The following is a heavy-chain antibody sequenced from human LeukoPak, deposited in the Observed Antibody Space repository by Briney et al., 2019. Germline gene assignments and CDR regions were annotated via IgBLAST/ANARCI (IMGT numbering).Heavy chain of an antibody. D-gene: IGHD3-10*01. J-gene: IGHJ5*02. Sequence: GGSLSLSCAASGFTFCSYSMNWVRQAPGKGVEWVSSISSSSSYIYYADSVKGRFTISRDNAKNSLYLQMNSLRAEDTAVYYCARDMVRGVLSPNWFDPWGQGTLVTVSS. V-gene: IGHV3-21*01. CDR1: GFTFCSYS. CDR3: ARDMVRGVLSPNWFDP. CDR2: ISSSSSYI.